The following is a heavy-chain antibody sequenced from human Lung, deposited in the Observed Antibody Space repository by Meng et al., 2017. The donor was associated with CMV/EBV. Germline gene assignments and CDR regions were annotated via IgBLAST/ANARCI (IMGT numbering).Heavy chain of an antibody. CDR3: ARASYGSGSPLGESWFDP. CDR1: GGSISSVGYY. D-gene: IGHD3-10*01. CDR2: IHSSGST. Sequence: QVQLPESGPGLVKPSQTLSLTCNVSGGSISSVGYYWSWIRQHPGKGLEWIGYIHSSGSTYYNPSLRSRLTISVDTSKNQFSLKLSSVTAADTAVYYCARASYGSGSPLGESWFDPWGQGTLVTVSS. J-gene: IGHJ5*02. V-gene: IGHV4-31*03.